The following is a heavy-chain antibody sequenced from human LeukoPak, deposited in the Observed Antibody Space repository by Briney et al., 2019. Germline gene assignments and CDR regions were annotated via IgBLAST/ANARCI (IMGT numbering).Heavy chain of an antibody. CDR1: GGSISSDDYF. D-gene: IGHD5-24*01. CDR2: IYHRGST. CDR3: ARWLQMGGDYFDY. V-gene: IGHV4-30-2*01. Sequence: PSETLSLTCAVSGGSISSDDYFWSWIRQPPGKGLEWIGYIYHRGSTSYNPSLKSRVTISLDKSRNQFSLNLSSVTAADTAVYYCARWLQMGGDYFDYWGQGTLVTVSS. J-gene: IGHJ4*02.